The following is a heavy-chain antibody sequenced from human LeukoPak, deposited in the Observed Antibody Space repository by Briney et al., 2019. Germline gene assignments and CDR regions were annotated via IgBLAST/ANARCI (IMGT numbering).Heavy chain of an antibody. CDR2: IYSGGST. J-gene: IGHJ4*02. Sequence: GGSLRLSCVVSGFTVSTNFMSWVRQAPGERLEWVSVIYSGGSTYYADSVKGRFTISRDNSKNTLYLQMNSLIAEDTAVYYCARTRVDTTTFDYFDYWGQGTLVTVSS. CDR1: GFTVSTNF. D-gene: IGHD4-11*01. CDR3: ARTRVDTTTFDYFDY. V-gene: IGHV3-53*01.